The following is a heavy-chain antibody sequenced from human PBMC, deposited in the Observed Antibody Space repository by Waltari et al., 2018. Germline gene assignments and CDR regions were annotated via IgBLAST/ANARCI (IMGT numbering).Heavy chain of an antibody. CDR2: IYHSGGT. J-gene: IGHJ5*02. CDR3: ARLDYYDMRVFDP. Sequence: QVQLQESGPGLVKPSETLSLTCAVSGYSISSGYYWGWTRQHPGKGLEWIGSIYHSGGTYYNPSLTSRVTISVDTSKNQFSLKLSSVTAADTAVYYCARLDYYDMRVFDPWGQGTLVTVSS. CDR1: GYSISSGYY. D-gene: IGHD3-22*01. V-gene: IGHV4-38-2*01.